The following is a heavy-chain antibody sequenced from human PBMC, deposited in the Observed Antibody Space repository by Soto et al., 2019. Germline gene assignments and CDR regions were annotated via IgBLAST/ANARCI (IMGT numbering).Heavy chain of an antibody. D-gene: IGHD3-3*01. CDR1: GGSFSGYY. V-gene: IGHV4-34*01. CDR3: ARGQRFSDSFDP. CDR2: INHSGST. Sequence: ETLSLTCAVYGGSFSGYYWSWIRQPPGKGLEWIGEINHSGSTNYNPSLKSRVTISVDTSKNQFSLRLSSVTAADTAVYYCARGQRFSDSFDPWGQGTLVTVSS. J-gene: IGHJ5*02.